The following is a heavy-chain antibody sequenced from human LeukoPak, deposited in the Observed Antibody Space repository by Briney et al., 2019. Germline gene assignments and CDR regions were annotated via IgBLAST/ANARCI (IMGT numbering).Heavy chain of an antibody. V-gene: IGHV3-7*01. CDR1: GFSFSTYW. CDR2: IKQDGSEK. J-gene: IGHJ4*02. D-gene: IGHD7-27*01. Sequence: PGGSLRLSCAASGFSFSTYWMTWVRQAPGKGLEWVANIKQDGSEKYYVDSVKGRFTISKDNAMNSLYLQMNSLRAEDTAVYYCARPAGWGPLDYWGQGTLVTVSS. CDR3: ARPAGWGPLDY.